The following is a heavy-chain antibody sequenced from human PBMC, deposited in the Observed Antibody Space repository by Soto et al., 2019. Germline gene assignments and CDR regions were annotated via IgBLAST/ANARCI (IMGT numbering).Heavy chain of an antibody. CDR2: ISYDGSNK. J-gene: IGHJ6*02. CDR1: GFTFSSYG. CDR3: AQASRPAAGTDVRGDGYYYGMEV. D-gene: IGHD6-13*01. V-gene: IGHV3-30*18. Sequence: QVQLVESGGGVVQPGRSLRLSCAASGFTFSSYGMHWVRQAPGKGLEWVAVISYDGSNKYYADSVKGRFTISRDNSKNPLYLQMNSVRAEDTAGYYCAQASRPAAGTDVRGDGYYYGMEVWGQGTTVNGPS.